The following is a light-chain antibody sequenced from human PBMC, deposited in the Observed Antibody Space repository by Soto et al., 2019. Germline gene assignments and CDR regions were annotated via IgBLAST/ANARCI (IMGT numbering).Light chain of an antibody. J-gene: IGKJ1*01. CDR3: QQYGSSPQT. CDR2: GAS. Sequence: IVLTQSPGTLSLSPGERATLSCRASQSVSSSYLAWDQQKPGQAPRLLIYGASSRATGIPDRFSGSGSGTDFTLTISRLEPEDFAVYYCQQYGSSPQTVGQGTKVEIK. V-gene: IGKV3-20*01. CDR1: QSVSSSY.